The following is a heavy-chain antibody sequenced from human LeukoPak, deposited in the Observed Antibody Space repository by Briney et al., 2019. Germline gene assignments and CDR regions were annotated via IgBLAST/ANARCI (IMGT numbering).Heavy chain of an antibody. Sequence: SQTLSLTCAISGDSVSSNSAAWNWIRQSPSRGLEWLGRTYYRSKWYNDYAVSVKSRITINPDTSKNQFSLKLSSVTAADTAVYYCAREGNVDIVATIPTGSSWFDPWGQGTLVTVSS. CDR3: AREGNVDIVATIPTGSSWFDP. CDR1: GDSVSSNSAA. V-gene: IGHV6-1*01. J-gene: IGHJ5*02. D-gene: IGHD5-12*01. CDR2: TYYRSKWYN.